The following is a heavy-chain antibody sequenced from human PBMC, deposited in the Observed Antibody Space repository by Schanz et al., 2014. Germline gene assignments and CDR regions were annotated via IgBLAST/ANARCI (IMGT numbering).Heavy chain of an antibody. J-gene: IGHJ5*02. Sequence: QVQLVQSGAEVKKPGASVKVSCKASGYTFTSYDINWVRQAPGQGLEWLGWMNPNSGNPGFAQKFRDRVTMTRNTSMSTAYIELHILTSEDTAVYYCARGRGCTGGSCYSWFDLWGQGTLVTVAS. V-gene: IGHV1-8*01. D-gene: IGHD2-15*01. CDR1: GYTFTSYD. CDR3: ARGRGCTGGSCYSWFDL. CDR2: MNPNSGNP.